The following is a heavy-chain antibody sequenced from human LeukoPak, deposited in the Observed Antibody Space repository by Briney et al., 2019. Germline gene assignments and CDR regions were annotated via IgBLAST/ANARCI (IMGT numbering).Heavy chain of an antibody. CDR2: ISYDGINR. J-gene: IGHJ4*02. Sequence: GGSLRLSCAASGFTFSSYGMHWVRQAPGKGLEWVALISYDGINRYYADSVKGRFTISRDNSKNTLSLQMNSLGAEDTAVYYCARSYGDSVDYWGQGTLVTVSS. V-gene: IGHV3-30*03. D-gene: IGHD4-17*01. CDR3: ARSYGDSVDY. CDR1: GFTFSSYG.